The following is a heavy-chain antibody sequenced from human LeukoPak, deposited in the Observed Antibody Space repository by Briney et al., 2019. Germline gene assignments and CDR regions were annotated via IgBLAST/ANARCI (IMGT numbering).Heavy chain of an antibody. J-gene: IGHJ3*02. Sequence: GGSLRLSCAASGFTFSSYGMGWVRQAPGKGLEWVSAISGSGGSTYYADSVKGGFTISRHNSKNTLYLQMNSLRAEDTAVYYCAKDRSRYYYDSSGQATDAFDIWGQGTMVTVSS. V-gene: IGHV3-23*01. CDR3: AKDRSRYYYDSSGQATDAFDI. D-gene: IGHD3-22*01. CDR1: GFTFSSYG. CDR2: ISGSGGST.